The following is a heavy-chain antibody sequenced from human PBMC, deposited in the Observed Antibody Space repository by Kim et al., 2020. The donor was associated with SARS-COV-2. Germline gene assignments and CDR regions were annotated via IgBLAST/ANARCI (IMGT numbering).Heavy chain of an antibody. V-gene: IGHV3-23*01. CDR3: ARVPFPYDNRGPFDY. CDR2: ISGRGDRA. J-gene: IGHJ4*01. D-gene: IGHD3-22*01. CDR1: AFTFSRHS. Sequence: GGSLRLSCAASAFTFSRHSMSWVRQPPGKGLEWVAAISGRGDRAYYSDSVRGRFTISRDNSKNILFLQMQSLRADDTAVYFCARVPFPYDNRGPFDYWG.